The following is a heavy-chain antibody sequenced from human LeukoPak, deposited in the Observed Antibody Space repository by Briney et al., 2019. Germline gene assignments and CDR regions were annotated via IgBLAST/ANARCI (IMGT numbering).Heavy chain of an antibody. Sequence: PGGSLRLSCAASGFTFSSYAMHWVRQAPGKGLEWVAVISYDGSNKYYADSVKGRFTISRDNSKNTLYLQMNSLRAEDTAVYYCAKPMYSSSSWDFDYWGQGTLVTVSS. CDR2: ISYDGSNK. CDR3: AKPMYSSSSWDFDY. D-gene: IGHD6-6*01. V-gene: IGHV3-30*04. CDR1: GFTFSSYA. J-gene: IGHJ4*02.